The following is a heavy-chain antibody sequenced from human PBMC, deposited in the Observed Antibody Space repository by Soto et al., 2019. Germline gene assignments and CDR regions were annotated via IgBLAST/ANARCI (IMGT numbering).Heavy chain of an antibody. CDR2: ISAYNGNT. J-gene: IGHJ5*01. D-gene: IGHD3-10*01. Sequence: ASVKVSCKASGYTFTSYGISWVRQAPGQGLEWMGWISAYNGNTNYAQKLQGRVTMTTDTSTSTAYMELRSLRSDDTAVYYCARDREDGSGTKYNWFDSWGQGTLVTVSS. CDR3: ARDREDGSGTKYNWFDS. CDR1: GYTFTSYG. V-gene: IGHV1-18*01.